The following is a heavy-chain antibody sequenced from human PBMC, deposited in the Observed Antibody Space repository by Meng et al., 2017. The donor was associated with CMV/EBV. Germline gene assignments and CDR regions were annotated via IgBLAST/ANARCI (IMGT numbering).Heavy chain of an antibody. J-gene: IGHJ3*02. CDR3: ARGGIVGAVGAFDI. CDR1: GFTFDDYG. D-gene: IGHD1-26*01. CDR2: INWNGGST. Sequence: GESLKISCAASGFTFDDYGMSWVRQAPGKGLEWVSGINWNGGSTGYADSVKGRFTISRDNAKNSLYLQMNSLRAKDTALYYCARGGIVGAVGAFDIWGQGTMVTVSS. V-gene: IGHV3-20*04.